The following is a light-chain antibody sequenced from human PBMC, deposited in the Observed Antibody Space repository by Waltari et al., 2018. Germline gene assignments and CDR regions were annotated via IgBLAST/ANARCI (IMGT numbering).Light chain of an antibody. V-gene: IGLV1-44*01. CDR1: RSNIEINP. CDR2: RND. CDR3: AAWDVSLDDSIV. J-gene: IGLJ3*02. Sequence: QSVLTQPPSVSGTPGQRVTISCSGSRSNIEINPVNWYQHLPGTAPKLLIYRNDQRPSGVPDRFSGSKFGTSASLASSGLQSEDEADYYCAAWDVSLDDSIVFGGGTKLTVL.